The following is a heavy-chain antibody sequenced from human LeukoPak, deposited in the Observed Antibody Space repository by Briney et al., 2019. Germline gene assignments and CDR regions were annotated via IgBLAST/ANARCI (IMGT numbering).Heavy chain of an antibody. CDR3: ARDGRGCSSTSCYAPHRNVPRVYGMDV. CDR2: ISYDGSNK. D-gene: IGHD2-2*01. J-gene: IGHJ6*02. V-gene: IGHV3-30-3*01. Sequence: GGSLRLSCAASGFTFSSYAMHWVRRAPGKGLEWVAVISYDGSNKYYADSVKGRFTISRDNSKNTLYLQMNRLRAEDTAVYYCARDGRGCSSTSCYAPHRNVPRVYGMDVWGQGTTVTVSS. CDR1: GFTFSSYA.